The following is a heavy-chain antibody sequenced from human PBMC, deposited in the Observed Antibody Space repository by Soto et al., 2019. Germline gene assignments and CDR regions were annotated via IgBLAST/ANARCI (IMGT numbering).Heavy chain of an antibody. CDR3: ARVPGRL. J-gene: IGHJ2*01. Sequence: QLVETGGGVIQPGTSLTLSCAASGFSVSRNYMTWVRQAPGKGLEWVSFVYSGGATFYAESVKGRFILSRDDSQNTMYLQMNKLRAEDTAVYYCARVPGRLWGRGTLVTVAS. D-gene: IGHD3-10*01. CDR1: GFSVSRNY. V-gene: IGHV3-53*02. CDR2: VYSGGAT.